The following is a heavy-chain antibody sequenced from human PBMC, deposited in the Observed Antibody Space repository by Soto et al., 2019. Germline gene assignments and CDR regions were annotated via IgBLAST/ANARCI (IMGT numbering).Heavy chain of an antibody. J-gene: IGHJ4*02. D-gene: IGHD3-10*01. CDR2: IYYSGST. CDR3: ATYHPGDY. CDR1: GGSISSSSYY. V-gene: IGHV4-39*01. Sequence: QLQLQESGQGLVKPSETLSLTCTVSGGSISSSSYYWGWIRPPPGKALEWIGRIYYSGSTYSNPSLKSPVTISVDTSKNQFSLKVSSVTAADTAVYYLATYHPGDYWRQGTLVTVSS.